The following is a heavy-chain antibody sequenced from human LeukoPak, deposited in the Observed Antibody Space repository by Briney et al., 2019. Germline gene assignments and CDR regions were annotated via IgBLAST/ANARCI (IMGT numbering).Heavy chain of an antibody. CDR2: ISYTGGRS. V-gene: IGHV3-23*01. CDR1: GFTFSTYA. D-gene: IGHD3-22*01. J-gene: IGHJ4*02. Sequence: GGSLRLSCAASGFTFSTYAMTWVRQAPGKGLEWVSDISYTGGRSYYADSVKGRFTISRDNSKNTVDLLMNSLRAEDTAIYYCARDVPYYYDSSGYYSPFDCWGQGTLVTVSS. CDR3: ARDVPYYYDSSGYYSPFDC.